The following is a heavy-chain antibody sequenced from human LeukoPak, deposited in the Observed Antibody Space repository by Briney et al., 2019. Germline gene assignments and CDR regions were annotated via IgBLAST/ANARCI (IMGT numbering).Heavy chain of an antibody. CDR2: ISSDSSTI. CDR1: GFTFSSHS. V-gene: IGHV3-48*01. CDR3: ARGQTDYYGSGSYDYFDY. J-gene: IGHJ4*02. D-gene: IGHD3-10*01. Sequence: GGSLRLSCAASGFTFSSHSMNWVRQAPGKGLEWVSYISSDSSTIYYADSVKGRFTISRDNAKNSLYLQMNSLRAEDTAVYYCARGQTDYYGSGSYDYFDYWGQGTLVAVSS.